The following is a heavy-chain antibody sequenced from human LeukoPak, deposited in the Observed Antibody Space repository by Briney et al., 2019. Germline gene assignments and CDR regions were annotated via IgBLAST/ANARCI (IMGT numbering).Heavy chain of an antibody. V-gene: IGHV3-30*04. Sequence: GRSLRLSCAASGFTFSSYAMHWDRQAPGKGLEWVAVISYDGSHKYYADSVKGRFTISRDNSKNTLYLQMNSLRAEDTAVYYCARDTYYYGSGSYYSRGSTTNYYYYYGMDVWGQGTTVTVSS. CDR3: ARDTYYYGSGSYYSRGSTTNYYYYYGMDV. CDR1: GFTFSSYA. CDR2: ISYDGSHK. D-gene: IGHD3-10*01. J-gene: IGHJ6*02.